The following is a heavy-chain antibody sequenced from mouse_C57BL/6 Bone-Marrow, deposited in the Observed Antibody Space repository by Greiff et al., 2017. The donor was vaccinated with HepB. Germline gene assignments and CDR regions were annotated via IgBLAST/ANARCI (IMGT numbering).Heavy chain of an antibody. J-gene: IGHJ1*03. CDR2: IHPNSGST. CDR3: AIIYYYGRYWYFDV. Sequence: QVQLQQPGAELVKPGASVKLSCKASGYTFTSYWMHWVKQRPGQGLEWIGMIHPNSGSTNYNEKFKSKATLTVDKSSSTAYMQLSSLTSEDSAVYYCAIIYYYGRYWYFDVWGTGTTVTVSS. CDR1: GYTFTSYW. D-gene: IGHD1-1*01. V-gene: IGHV1-64*01.